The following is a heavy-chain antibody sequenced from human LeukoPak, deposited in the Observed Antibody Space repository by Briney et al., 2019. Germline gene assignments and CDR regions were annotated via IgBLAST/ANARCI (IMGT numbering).Heavy chain of an antibody. V-gene: IGHV4-38-2*01. Sequence: SETLPLTCAVSGYSISSGYYWGWIRQPPGKGLEWIGSIYHSGSTYYNPSLKSRVTISVDTSKNQFSLKLSSVTAADTAVYYCARHYDFWSGYYAFDIWGQGTMVTVSS. CDR1: GYSISSGYY. CDR2: IYHSGST. J-gene: IGHJ3*02. CDR3: ARHYDFWSGYYAFDI. D-gene: IGHD3-3*01.